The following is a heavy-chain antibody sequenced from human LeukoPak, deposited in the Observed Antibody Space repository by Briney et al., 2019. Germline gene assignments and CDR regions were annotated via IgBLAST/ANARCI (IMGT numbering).Heavy chain of an antibody. V-gene: IGHV4-4*07. J-gene: IGHJ6*03. CDR2: IYTSGST. Sequence: SETLSLTCTVSGGSISSYYWSWIRQPAGKGLEWIGRIYTSGSTNYNPSLKSRVTMSVDTSKNQFSLKLSSVTAADTAVYYCARLRVVPAAAYYMDVWGKGTTVTISS. CDR3: ARLRVVPAAAYYMDV. D-gene: IGHD2-2*01. CDR1: GGSISSYY.